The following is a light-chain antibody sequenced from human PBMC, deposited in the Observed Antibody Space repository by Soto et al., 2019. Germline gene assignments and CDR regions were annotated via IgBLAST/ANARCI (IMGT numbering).Light chain of an antibody. CDR2: EVS. CDR1: SSDVGGYNY. Sequence: QSVLTQPPSATGSPGQSVTISCTGTSSDVGGYNYVSWYQQHPGKAPKLMIYEVSKRPSGVPDRFSGSKSGNTASLTVSGLQAEDEADYYCSSPKVFGTGTKVTVL. V-gene: IGLV2-8*01. J-gene: IGLJ1*01. CDR3: SSPKV.